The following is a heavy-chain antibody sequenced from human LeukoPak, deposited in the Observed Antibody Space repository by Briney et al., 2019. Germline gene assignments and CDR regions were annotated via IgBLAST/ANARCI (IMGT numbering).Heavy chain of an antibody. J-gene: IGHJ3*02. Sequence: GASVKVSCKASGYTFTGHYMHWVRQAPGQGLEWMGWINPSTGGTNYAQKFQGRVTMTRDTSISTAYMELSRLRSDDTALYYCARVDDVLTGSAFDIWGQGTMVTVSS. V-gene: IGHV1-2*02. CDR2: INPSTGGT. CDR3: ARVDDVLTGSAFDI. CDR1: GYTFTGHY. D-gene: IGHD3-9*01.